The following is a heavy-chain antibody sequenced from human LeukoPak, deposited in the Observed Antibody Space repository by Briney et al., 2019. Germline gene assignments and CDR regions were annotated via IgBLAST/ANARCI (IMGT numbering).Heavy chain of an antibody. J-gene: IGHJ4*02. D-gene: IGHD6-19*01. CDR1: GFTFDDYA. CDR2: ISWDGGYT. CDR3: AKSSTSGWYGSGDDY. V-gene: IGHV3-43D*03. Sequence: PGGSLRLSCAASGFTFDDYAMHWVRQSPGKGLQWVSLISWDGGYTHYIDSVKGRFTISRDNSKNPLYLQMNSLRPDDTALYYCAKSSTSGWYGSGDDYWGQGTLVTVSS.